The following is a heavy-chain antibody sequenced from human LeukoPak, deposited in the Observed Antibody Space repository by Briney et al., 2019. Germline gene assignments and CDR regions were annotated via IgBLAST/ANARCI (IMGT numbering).Heavy chain of an antibody. CDR1: GLTVSSNY. J-gene: IGHJ4*02. V-gene: IGHV3-74*01. CDR3: ARVTTAAAGTLFDY. CDR2: INSDGSST. D-gene: IGHD6-13*01. Sequence: PGGSLRLSCVVSGLTVSSNYMSWVRQAPGKGLVWVSRINSDGSSTSYADSVKGRFTISRDNAKNTLYLQMNSLRAEDTAVYYCARVTTAAAGTLFDYWGQGTLVTVSS.